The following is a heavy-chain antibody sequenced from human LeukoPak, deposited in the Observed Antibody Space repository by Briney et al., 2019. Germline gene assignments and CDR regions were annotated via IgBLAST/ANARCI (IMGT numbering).Heavy chain of an antibody. CDR2: IWYDGSDK. CDR1: AFTFSSYA. CDR3: ARDSAAGGQLWLTY. Sequence: GGSLRLSCAASAFTFSSYAMHWVRQAPGKGLEWVAVIWYDGSDKYYADSVKGRFTISRDNSRNTLHLQMNSLRAEDTAVYYCARDSAAGGQLWLTYWGQGTLVTVSS. D-gene: IGHD5-18*01. V-gene: IGHV3-33*01. J-gene: IGHJ4*02.